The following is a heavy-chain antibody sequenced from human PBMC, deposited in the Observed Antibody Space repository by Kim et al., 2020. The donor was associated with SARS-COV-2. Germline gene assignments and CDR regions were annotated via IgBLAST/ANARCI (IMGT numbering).Heavy chain of an antibody. V-gene: IGHV1-3*01. CDR2: NK. J-gene: IGHJ4*02. CDR3: ARLRSSSLDY. Sequence: NKTYSQKLQGRVTNTRDTAASPAYMELSSLRSEDTAVYYCARLRSSSLDYWGQGTLVTVSS. D-gene: IGHD6-13*01.